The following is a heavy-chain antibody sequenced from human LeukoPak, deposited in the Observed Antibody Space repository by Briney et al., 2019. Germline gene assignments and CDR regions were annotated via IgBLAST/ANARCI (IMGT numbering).Heavy chain of an antibody. CDR2: ISGGSSTI. CDR1: GFTFSDYY. CDR3: ARRGSVRHFDF. V-gene: IGHV3-11*01. Sequence: GGSLRLSCAASGFTFSDYYMSWIRQAPGKGLEWVSYISGGSSTIYYADSLKGRLTVSRDNAKNSLYLLMNSLRAEDTAVYYCARRGSVRHFDFWGQGTLVTVSS. D-gene: IGHD2-15*01. J-gene: IGHJ4*02.